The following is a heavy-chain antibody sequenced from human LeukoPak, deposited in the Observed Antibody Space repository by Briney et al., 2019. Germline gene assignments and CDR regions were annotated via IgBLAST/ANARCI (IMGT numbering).Heavy chain of an antibody. J-gene: IGHJ3*02. CDR3: ARDLVTVTKGFDI. V-gene: IGHV4-59*11. D-gene: IGHD4-17*01. Sequence: SETLSLTCAVSDDSFSSHYWTWIRHPPGKGLEWIGYISYIGSTNYNPSLKSRVTISIDTSKNQFSLKLSSVTAADTAVYYCARDLVTVTKGFDIWGQGTMVSVSS. CDR1: DDSFSSHY. CDR2: ISYIGST.